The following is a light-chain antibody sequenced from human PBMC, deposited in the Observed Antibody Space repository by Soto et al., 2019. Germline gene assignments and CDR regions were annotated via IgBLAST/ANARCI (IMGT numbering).Light chain of an antibody. V-gene: IGLV1-47*01. CDR3: AAWDDSLRGV. J-gene: IGLJ1*01. CDR2: RNN. CDR1: SSNIGSNY. Sequence: QSVLTKPPSACGTPGQRVTISCSGSSSNIGSNYVYWYQQLPGTAPKLLIYRNNQRPSGVPDRFSGSKSGTSASLAISGLRSEDEADYYCAAWDDSLRGVFGTGTKLTVL.